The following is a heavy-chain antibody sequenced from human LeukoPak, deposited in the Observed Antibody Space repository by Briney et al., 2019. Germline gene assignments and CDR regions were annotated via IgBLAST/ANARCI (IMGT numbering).Heavy chain of an antibody. D-gene: IGHD1-1*01. CDR1: GFTFSSYW. V-gene: IGHV3-7*04. Sequence: PGGSLRLSCAASGFTFSSYWMSWVRQAPGKGLEWVANIKQDGSEKYYADSVKGRFTISREHAKNSLYLQMNSLRAEDTAFYYCARGYNYCSFWGQGTLVTVSS. CDR3: ARGYNYCSF. CDR2: IKQDGSEK. J-gene: IGHJ1*01.